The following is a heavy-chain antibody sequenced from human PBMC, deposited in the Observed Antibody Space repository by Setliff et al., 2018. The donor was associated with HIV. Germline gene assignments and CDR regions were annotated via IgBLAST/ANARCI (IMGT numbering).Heavy chain of an antibody. J-gene: IGHJ6*02. D-gene: IGHD4-4*01. CDR3: ARVGRLHYLTPFYYYGMDV. V-gene: IGHV1-46*01. CDR2: MNAKSGST. Sequence: ASVKVSCKSSGYTFSDYYMHWVRQAPGQGLEWMGIMNAKSGSTHYARKFQGRVTMTRDTATSTVYMELSSLRSEDTAVYFCARVGRLHYLTPFYYYGMDVWGQGTTVTVSS. CDR1: GYTFSDYY.